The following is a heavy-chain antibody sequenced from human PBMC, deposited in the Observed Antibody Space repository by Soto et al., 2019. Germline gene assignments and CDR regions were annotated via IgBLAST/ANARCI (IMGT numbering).Heavy chain of an antibody. CDR1: GGTFSSYA. CDR3: ASNLRHYYDSSGYYFEYFQH. CDR2: IIPIFGTA. J-gene: IGHJ1*01. V-gene: IGHV1-69*13. D-gene: IGHD3-22*01. Sequence: SVKVSCKASGGTFSSYAISWVRQAPGQGLEWMGGIIPIFGTANYAQKFQGRVTITADESTSTAYMEPSSLRSEDTAVYYCASNLRHYYDSSGYYFEYFQHWGQGTLVTVSS.